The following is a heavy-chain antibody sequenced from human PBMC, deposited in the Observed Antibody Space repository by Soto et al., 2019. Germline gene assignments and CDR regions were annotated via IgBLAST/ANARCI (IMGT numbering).Heavy chain of an antibody. CDR3: ARVCGGDCHYGMDV. D-gene: IGHD2-21*02. Sequence: QVQLQESGPGLVKPSQTLSLTCTVSGGSISSGGYYWTWIRQHPGKGLEWIGYIYYSGSTYYNPCLKSRVTMSVDTSKIQFSLKLSSVTAADTAVYYCARVCGGDCHYGMDVWGQGTTVTVSS. V-gene: IGHV4-31*03. CDR2: IYYSGST. CDR1: GGSISSGGYY. J-gene: IGHJ6*02.